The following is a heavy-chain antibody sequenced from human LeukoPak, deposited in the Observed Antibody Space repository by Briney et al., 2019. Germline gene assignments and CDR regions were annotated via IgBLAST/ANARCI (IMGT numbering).Heavy chain of an antibody. CDR1: GYTFTGYY. Sequence: ASVKVSCKASGYTFTGYYMHWVRQAPGQGLEWMGWINPNSGGTNCAQKFQGWVTMSRDTSISTAYMELSRLRSDGTAVYYCARGRGSRYWFDPWGQGTLVTVSS. CDR2: INPNSGGT. J-gene: IGHJ5*02. D-gene: IGHD3-10*01. V-gene: IGHV1-2*04. CDR3: ARGRGSRYWFDP.